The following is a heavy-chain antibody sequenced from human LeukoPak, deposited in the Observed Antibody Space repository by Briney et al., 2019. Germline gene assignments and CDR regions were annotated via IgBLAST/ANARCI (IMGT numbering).Heavy chain of an antibody. CDR1: GYTFTSHD. CDR3: AREQARYNWFDP. Sequence: ASVKVSCKASGYTFTSHDINWVRQATGQGLEWMGWMNPNSGNTGYAQKFQGRVTMTRNTSISTAYMELSSLRSEDTAMYYCAREQARYNWFDPWGQGTLVTVSS. CDR2: MNPNSGNT. J-gene: IGHJ5*02. V-gene: IGHV1-8*01.